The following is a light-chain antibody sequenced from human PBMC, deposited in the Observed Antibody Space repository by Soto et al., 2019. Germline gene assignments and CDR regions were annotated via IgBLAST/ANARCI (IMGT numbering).Light chain of an antibody. Sequence: EIVLTQSPATLSLSLGERATLSCRASQSVITSLAWYQQKPGQAPRLLIYDASNRATGIPARFSGSGYGTDFTLTISSLEPEDFAVYYCQQRSNWPWTFGQGTKVEIK. CDR1: QSVITS. CDR3: QQRSNWPWT. V-gene: IGKV3-11*01. J-gene: IGKJ1*01. CDR2: DAS.